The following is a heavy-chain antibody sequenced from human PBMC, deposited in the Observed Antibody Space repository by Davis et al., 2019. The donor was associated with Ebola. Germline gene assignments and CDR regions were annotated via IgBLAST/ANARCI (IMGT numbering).Heavy chain of an antibody. CDR1: GFTFSGSA. V-gene: IGHV3-73*01. CDR3: ARGEEEVLLWFGELSY. D-gene: IGHD3-10*01. CDR2: IRSKANSYAT. J-gene: IGHJ4*02. Sequence: GGSLRLSCAASGFTFSGSAMHWVRQASGKGLEWVGRIRSKANSYATAYAASVKGRFTISRDDSKNTAYLQMNSLKTEDTAVYYCARGEEEVLLWFGELSYWGQGTLVTVSS.